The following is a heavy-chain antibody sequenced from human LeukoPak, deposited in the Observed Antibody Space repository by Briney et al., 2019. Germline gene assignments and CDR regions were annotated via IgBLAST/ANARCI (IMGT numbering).Heavy chain of an antibody. CDR1: GYTFTGYY. Sequence: ASVKVSCKASGYTFTGYYMHWVRQAPGQGLEWMGWINPNSGGTNYAQKFQGRVTMTRDTSISTAYMELSRLRSDDTAVYYCARDLVVVTAISWLDPWGQGTLVTVSS. J-gene: IGHJ5*02. CDR2: INPNSGGT. CDR3: ARDLVVVTAISWLDP. V-gene: IGHV1-2*02. D-gene: IGHD2-21*02.